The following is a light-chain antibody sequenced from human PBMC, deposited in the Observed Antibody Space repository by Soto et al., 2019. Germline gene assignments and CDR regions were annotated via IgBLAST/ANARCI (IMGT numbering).Light chain of an antibody. Sequence: ETVLTQSPGTLSLSPGDRATLSCRASQSDSSNYLTWYQQKPGQAPRLLIYGTSIRATGLPDRFSGSGSGTDRTVTLERLEPEDFAVYYCQQHGTSSWKFGPGTKVEIK. J-gene: IGKJ1*01. CDR2: GTS. CDR1: QSDSSNY. CDR3: QQHGTSSWK. V-gene: IGKV3-20*01.